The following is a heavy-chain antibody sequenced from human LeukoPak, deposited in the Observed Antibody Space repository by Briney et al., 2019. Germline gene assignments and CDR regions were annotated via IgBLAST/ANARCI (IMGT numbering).Heavy chain of an antibody. V-gene: IGHV3-74*01. D-gene: IGHD3-3*01. CDR3: ARSYDFWSGYYPFDY. CDR2: INSDGSST. Sequence: GGSLRLSCAASGFTFSSYWMHWVRQAPGKGLVWVSRINSDGSSTSYADSVKGRFTISRDNAKNTLYLQMNSLRAEDTAVYYCARSYDFWSGYYPFDYWGQGTLVTVSS. J-gene: IGHJ4*02. CDR1: GFTFSSYW.